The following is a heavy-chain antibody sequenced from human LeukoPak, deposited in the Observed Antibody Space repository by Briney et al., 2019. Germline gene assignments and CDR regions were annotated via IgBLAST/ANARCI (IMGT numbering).Heavy chain of an antibody. D-gene: IGHD2-15*01. CDR2: ISGGSSTI. V-gene: IGHV3-11*01. Sequence: GGSLRLSCAASGFTFSDYYMSWIRQAPGKGREGVSYISGGSSTIYYADSLKGRFTVSRDNAKNSLYLLMNSLRAEDTAVYYCARRGSGRHFDFWGQGTLVTVSS. J-gene: IGHJ4*02. CDR1: GFTFSDYY. CDR3: ARRGSGRHFDF.